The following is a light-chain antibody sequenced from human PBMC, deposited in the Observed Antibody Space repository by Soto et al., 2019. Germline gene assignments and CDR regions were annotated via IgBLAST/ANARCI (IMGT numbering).Light chain of an antibody. CDR1: QTISSNY. J-gene: IGKJ1*01. V-gene: IGKV3-20*01. CDR3: EQYVSWT. Sequence: EIVLTQSPGTLSMSPGERATLSCRASQTISSNYLAWYPKKPGQAPRLLHYGTSSRATGIPDTFSGSGSGTDITLALSRLEPVDSAIYYCEQYVSWTFGQGTTVEIK. CDR2: GTS.